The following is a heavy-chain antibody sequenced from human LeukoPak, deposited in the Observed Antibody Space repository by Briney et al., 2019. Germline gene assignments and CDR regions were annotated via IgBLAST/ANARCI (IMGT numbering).Heavy chain of an antibody. J-gene: IGHJ4*02. V-gene: IGHV3-30-3*01. Sequence: GVPQRLPCGPCGHTFRIYAMHCVRHAPGEGLEWGAIISYDGSNKSYADSVKGRFTISRDNSKNTLYLQMNSLRAEDTAVYYCARDLSYWGQGTLVTVSA. CDR3: ARDLSY. CDR2: ISYDGSNK. CDR1: GHTFRIYA.